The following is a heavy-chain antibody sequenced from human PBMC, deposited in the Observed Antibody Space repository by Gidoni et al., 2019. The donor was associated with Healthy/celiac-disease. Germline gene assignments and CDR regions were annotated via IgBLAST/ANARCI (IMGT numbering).Heavy chain of an antibody. J-gene: IGHJ4*02. V-gene: IGHV3-30-3*01. CDR1: GFTFSSYA. CDR3: ARDWLDYYGSGGY. CDR2: ISYDGSNK. D-gene: IGHD3-10*01. Sequence: QVQLVESGGGVVQPGGSLRLSCAASGFTFSSYAMHWVRQAPGKGLELVAVISYDGSNKYYADSVKGRFTIFRDNSKNTLYLQMNSLRAEDTAVYYCARDWLDYYGSGGYWGQGTLDTVSS.